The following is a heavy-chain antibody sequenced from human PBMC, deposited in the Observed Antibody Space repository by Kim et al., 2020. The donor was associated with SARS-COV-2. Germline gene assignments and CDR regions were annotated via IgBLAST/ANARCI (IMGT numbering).Heavy chain of an antibody. CDR3: ARSSGFGITFDM. J-gene: IGHJ3*02. CDR1: GFTFTDYY. Sequence: GGSLRLSCKASGFTFTDYYLAWIRQTPEKGLEWISYISSSTSTLYYAKSVRGRFTVSRDNAKNSVYLQMNILQVEDTALYYCARSSGFGITFDMWGQGT. CDR2: ISSSTSTL. V-gene: IGHV3-11*04. D-gene: IGHD1-26*01.